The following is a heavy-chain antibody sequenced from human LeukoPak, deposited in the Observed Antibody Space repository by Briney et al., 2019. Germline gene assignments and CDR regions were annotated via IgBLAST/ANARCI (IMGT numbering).Heavy chain of an antibody. D-gene: IGHD2-21*02. CDR2: INTNSGGT. J-gene: IGHJ5*02. Sequence: ASVNVSFTASGYTFTVYHMHWVRQAPGQGLEWMGWINTNSGGTNYAQRFQGRVTMTRDTSISTAYMEMSRLRSDDTAVYYCARDRAVAAINWFDPWGQGTLVTVSS. CDR3: ARDRAVAAINWFDP. V-gene: IGHV1-2*02. CDR1: GYTFTVYH.